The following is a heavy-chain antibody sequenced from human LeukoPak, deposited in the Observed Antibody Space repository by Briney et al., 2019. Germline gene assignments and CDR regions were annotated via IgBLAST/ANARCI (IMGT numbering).Heavy chain of an antibody. Sequence: GGSLRLSCAASGFTFSNYWVHWVRQAPGKGLVWVSRINPDGSRTDYADSVKGRFTISRDNAKNTLYLQMNSLRAEDTAVYFCARDIRGKSGYWGQGTLVTVSS. CDR2: INPDGSRT. CDR3: ARDIRGKSGY. D-gene: IGHD4-23*01. J-gene: IGHJ4*02. V-gene: IGHV3-74*01. CDR1: GFTFSNYW.